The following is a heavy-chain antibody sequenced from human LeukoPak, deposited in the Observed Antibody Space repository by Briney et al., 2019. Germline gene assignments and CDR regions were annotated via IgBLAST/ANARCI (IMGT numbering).Heavy chain of an antibody. Sequence: LSETLSLTCTVSGDSISNTNYYWSWIRQPPGKGLEWIGEINHSGSTNYNPSLKSRVTISVDTSKNQFSLKLSSVTAADTAVYYCARHLQYSSGWYYPTAFTRGYFDYWGQGTLVTVSS. V-gene: IGHV4-39*01. CDR3: ARHLQYSSGWYYPTAFTRGYFDY. CDR2: INHSGST. D-gene: IGHD6-19*01. CDR1: GDSISNTNYY. J-gene: IGHJ4*02.